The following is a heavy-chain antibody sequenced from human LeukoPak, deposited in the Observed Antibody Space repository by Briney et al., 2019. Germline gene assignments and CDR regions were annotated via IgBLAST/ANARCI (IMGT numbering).Heavy chain of an antibody. Sequence: GGSLRLSCAASGFTLSSYGMHWVRQAPGKGLEWVAVISYDGSNKYYADSVKGRFTISRDNSKNTLYLQMNSLRAGDTAVYYCAKEPYCSSTSCPFDYWGQGTLVTVSS. V-gene: IGHV3-30*18. CDR2: ISYDGSNK. D-gene: IGHD2-2*01. J-gene: IGHJ4*02. CDR1: GFTLSSYG. CDR3: AKEPYCSSTSCPFDY.